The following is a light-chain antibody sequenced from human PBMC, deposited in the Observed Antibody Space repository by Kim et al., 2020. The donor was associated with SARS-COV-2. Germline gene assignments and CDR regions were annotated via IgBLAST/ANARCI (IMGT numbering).Light chain of an antibody. CDR2: GTS. J-gene: IGKJ2*02. CDR3: QQYSNSLGT. Sequence: LSPGEGATLSCRASQGVSRIYLAWYQQRLGQAPRLLIYGTSSRATGIPDRFSGSGSGTDFTLTISRLEPEDFAVYYCQQYSNSLGTFGQGTKLEI. V-gene: IGKV3-20*01. CDR1: QGVSRIY.